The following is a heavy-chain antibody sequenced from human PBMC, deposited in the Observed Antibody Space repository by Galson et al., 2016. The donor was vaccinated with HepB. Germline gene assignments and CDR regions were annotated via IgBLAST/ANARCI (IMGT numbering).Heavy chain of an antibody. V-gene: IGHV3-15*01. J-gene: IGHJ4*02. Sequence: SLRLSCAASGFTFTTSAMSWVRQAPGKGLEWVGRIKSKGDGETTDYAAPVKGRFTISGDDSKNTLYLQMTGLKTEDTAVYYCTTALSTASMSGWYDWGFDSWGQGTLVTASS. CDR3: TTALSTASMSGWYDWGFDS. D-gene: IGHD6-19*01. CDR1: GFTFTTSA. CDR2: IKSKGDGETT.